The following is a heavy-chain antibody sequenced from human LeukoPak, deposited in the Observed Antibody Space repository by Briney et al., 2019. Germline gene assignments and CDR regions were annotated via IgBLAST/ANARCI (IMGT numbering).Heavy chain of an antibody. Sequence: GASVKVSCKASGGTFSSYAISWVRQAPGQGLEWMGRIIPILGIANYAQKFQGRVTITADKSTSTAYMELSSLRSEDTAVYYCAREVGVEGGGETYYFDYWGQGTLVTVSS. J-gene: IGHJ4*02. CDR2: IIPILGIA. CDR1: GGTFSSYA. CDR3: AREVGVEGGGETYYFDY. V-gene: IGHV1-69*04. D-gene: IGHD2-21*01.